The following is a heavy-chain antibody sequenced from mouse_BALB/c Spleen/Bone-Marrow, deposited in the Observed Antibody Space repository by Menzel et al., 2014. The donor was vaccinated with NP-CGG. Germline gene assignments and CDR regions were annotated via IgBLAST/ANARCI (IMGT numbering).Heavy chain of an antibody. D-gene: IGHD1-2*01. Sequence: QVQLKESGAELVKPGASVKLSCRVSGYTFTNYFVYWVKQRPGQGLEWIGEINPSNDTPNFNEKYKSKATLTVDKSSCTAYMQLSSLTSEDSAVYYCTRSGYYGYGWYFDVWGAGTTVTVSS. CDR3: TRSGYYGYGWYFDV. CDR1: GYTFTNYF. V-gene: IGHV1S81*02. CDR2: INPSNDTP. J-gene: IGHJ1*01.